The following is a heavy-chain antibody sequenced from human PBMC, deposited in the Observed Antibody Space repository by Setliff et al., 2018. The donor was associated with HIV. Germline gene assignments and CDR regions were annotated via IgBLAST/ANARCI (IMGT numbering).Heavy chain of an antibody. CDR1: GGSFSGYF. J-gene: IGHJ5*02. CDR3: ARGRGSSPYRWFDP. D-gene: IGHD6-19*01. Sequence: PSETLSLTCAVYGGSFSGYFWTWIRQPPGKGLEWIGEINHSGTTNYSPSLKSRVAISVEMSKNQFSLKLSSVTPADTAVYYCARGRGSSPYRWFDPWGLGTLVTVSS. CDR2: INHSGTT. V-gene: IGHV4-34*01.